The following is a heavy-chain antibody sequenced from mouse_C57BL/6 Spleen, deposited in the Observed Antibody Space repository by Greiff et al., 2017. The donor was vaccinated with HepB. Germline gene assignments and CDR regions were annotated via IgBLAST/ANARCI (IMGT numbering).Heavy chain of an antibody. CDR2: IDPETGGT. D-gene: IGHD1-1*01. V-gene: IGHV1-15*01. CDR3: TAYGSSRYFDV. CDR1: GYTFTDYE. Sequence: QVQLQQSGAELVRPGASVTLSCKASGYTFTDYEMHWVKQTPVHGLEWIGAIDPETGGTAYNQKFKGKAILTADKSSSTAYMELRSLTSEDSAVYYCTAYGSSRYFDVWGTGTTVTVPS. J-gene: IGHJ1*03.